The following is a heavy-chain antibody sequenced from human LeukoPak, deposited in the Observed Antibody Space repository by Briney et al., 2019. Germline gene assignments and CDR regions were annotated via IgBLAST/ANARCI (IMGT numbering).Heavy chain of an antibody. J-gene: IGHJ4*02. V-gene: IGHV3-23*01. CDR3: AQDIAWGAFEH. CDR1: GFTFSSYA. Sequence: GGSLRLSCAASGFTFSSYAMSWVRQAPGKGLEWVSAISGSGGSTYYADSVKGRFTISRDNSKNTLSLQMNSLRVEDTALYYCAQDIAWGAFEHWGQGTLVTVSS. CDR2: ISGSGGST. D-gene: IGHD7-27*01.